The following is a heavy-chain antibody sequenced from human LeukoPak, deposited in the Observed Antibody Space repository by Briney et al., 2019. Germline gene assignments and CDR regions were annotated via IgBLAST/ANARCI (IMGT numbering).Heavy chain of an antibody. D-gene: IGHD6-13*01. CDR3: AKDIVAAAGIGFDY. J-gene: IGHJ4*02. Sequence: GRSLRLSCAASGFTFDDYAMHWVRQAPGKGLEWISGISWNSGSIGYADSVKGRFTISRDNAKNSLYLQMNSLRAEDTAFYYCAKDIVAAAGIGFDYWGQGTLVTVSS. CDR1: GFTFDDYA. V-gene: IGHV3-9*01. CDR2: ISWNSGSI.